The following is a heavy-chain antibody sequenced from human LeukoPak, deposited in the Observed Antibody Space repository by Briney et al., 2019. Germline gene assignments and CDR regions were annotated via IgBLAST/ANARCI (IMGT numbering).Heavy chain of an antibody. CDR2: IYPGDSDT. D-gene: IGHD5-24*01. Sequence: GESLKISCKVSGYSFTTYWIAWVRQMPGKGLEWMGIIYPGDSDTRYSPSFQGQVTISADKSISTAYLQRSSLQASDTAMYYCARGDTMATALDYWGQGTLVTVSS. V-gene: IGHV5-51*01. CDR1: GYSFTTYW. J-gene: IGHJ4*02. CDR3: ARGDTMATALDY.